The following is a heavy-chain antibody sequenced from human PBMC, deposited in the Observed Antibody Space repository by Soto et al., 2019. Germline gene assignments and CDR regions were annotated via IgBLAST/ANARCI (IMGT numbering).Heavy chain of an antibody. J-gene: IGHJ4*02. V-gene: IGHV4-39*01. D-gene: IGHD1-20*01. CDR1: SGSISVTNVF. Sequence: SETQSLTCTVSSGSISVTNVFWGWVRQPPGKGLEWIGNVDYSGTAYFSPSLATRVTFHVDTSKNQFSLTLYSVTAADTAVYYCARITGRHLDYWGQGIQVTVSS. CDR2: VDYSGTA. CDR3: ARITGRHLDY.